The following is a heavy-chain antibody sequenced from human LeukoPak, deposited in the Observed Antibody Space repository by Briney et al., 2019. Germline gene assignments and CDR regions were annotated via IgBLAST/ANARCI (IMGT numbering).Heavy chain of an antibody. D-gene: IGHD6-13*01. Sequence: KPSETLSLTCTVSGGSISSYYWSWIRQPPGKGLEWIGYFYYSGSSNYNPSLKSRVTISGDTSKNQFSLKLSSVTAADTAIYYCARVSPAVGAFDIWGRGTTVTVSS. CDR2: FYYSGSS. CDR1: GGSISSYY. V-gene: IGHV4-59*01. J-gene: IGHJ3*02. CDR3: ARVSPAVGAFDI.